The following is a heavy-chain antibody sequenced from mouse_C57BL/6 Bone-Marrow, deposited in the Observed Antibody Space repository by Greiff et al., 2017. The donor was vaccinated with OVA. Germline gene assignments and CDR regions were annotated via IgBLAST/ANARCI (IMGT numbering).Heavy chain of an antibody. V-gene: IGHV3-6*01. CDR1: GYSITSGYY. D-gene: IGHD2-4*01. J-gene: IGHJ3*01. Sequence: EVQRVESGPGLVKPSQSLSLTCSVTGYSITSGYYWNWIRQFPGNKLEWMGYISYDGSNNYNPSLKNRISITRDTSKNQFFLKLNSVTTEDTATYYCARGPYDYDPWFAYWGQGTLVTVSA. CDR2: ISYDGSN. CDR3: ARGPYDYDPWFAY.